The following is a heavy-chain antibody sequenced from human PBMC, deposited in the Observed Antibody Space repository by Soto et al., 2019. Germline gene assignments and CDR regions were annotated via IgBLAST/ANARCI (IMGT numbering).Heavy chain of an antibody. V-gene: IGHV4-30-2*01. CDR2: IYHSGST. D-gene: IGHD3-22*01. Sequence: KTSETLSLTCAVSGGSISSGGYSWSWIRQPPGKGLEWIGYIYHSGSTYYNPSLKSRVTISVDRSKNQFSLKLSSVTAADTAVYYCARAISGYYYAYFDYWGQGTLVTVSS. J-gene: IGHJ4*02. CDR3: ARAISGYYYAYFDY. CDR1: GGSISSGGYS.